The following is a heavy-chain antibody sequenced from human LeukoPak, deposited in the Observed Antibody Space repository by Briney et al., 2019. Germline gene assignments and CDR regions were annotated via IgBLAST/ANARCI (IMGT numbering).Heavy chain of an antibody. CDR1: GFSISNYS. CDR2: ISSSSSTI. D-gene: IGHD5-18*01. V-gene: IGHV3-48*01. CDR3: ARDQLAGIQRFDY. Sequence: PGGSLRLSCAASGFSISNYSMNWVRQAPGKGLEWVSYISSSSSTIYYADSVKGRFTISRDNAKNSLYLQMNSLRAEDTAVYYCARDQLAGIQRFDYWGQGTLVTVSS. J-gene: IGHJ4*02.